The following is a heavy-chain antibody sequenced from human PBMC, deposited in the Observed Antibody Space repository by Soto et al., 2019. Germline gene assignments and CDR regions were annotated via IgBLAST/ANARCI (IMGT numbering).Heavy chain of an antibody. CDR3: ARVGTTVTTYWYFDL. CDR1: GYTFTSYG. CDR2: ISAYNGNT. D-gene: IGHD4-17*01. V-gene: IGHV1-18*01. Sequence: ASVKVSCKASGYTFTSYGISWVRQAPGQGLEWMGWISAYNGNTNYSQKLRGRVTITTDTSTTTAYMELSSLRSEDAAVYYCARVGTTVTTYWYFDLWGRGTLVTVSS. J-gene: IGHJ2*01.